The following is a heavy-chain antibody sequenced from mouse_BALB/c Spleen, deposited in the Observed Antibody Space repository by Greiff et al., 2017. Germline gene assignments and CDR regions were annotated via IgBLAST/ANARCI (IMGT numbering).Heavy chain of an antibody. J-gene: IGHJ4*01. CDR2: ISNGGGST. CDR3: ARHYYGSSYVAMDY. Sequence: EVKLVESGGGLVQPGGSLKLSCAASGFTFSSYTMSWVRQTPEKRLEWVAYISNGGGSTYYPDTVKGRFTISRDNAKNTLYLQMSSLKSEDTAMYYCARHYYGSSYVAMDYWGQGTSVTVSS. D-gene: IGHD1-1*01. V-gene: IGHV5-12-2*01. CDR1: GFTFSSYT.